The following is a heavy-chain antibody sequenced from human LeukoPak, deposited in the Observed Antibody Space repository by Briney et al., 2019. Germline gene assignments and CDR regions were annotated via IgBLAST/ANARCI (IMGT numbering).Heavy chain of an antibody. CDR1: GGSISSYY. Sequence: SGALSLTCTVSGGSISSYYWSWIRQPPGKGLEWIGYIYYSGSTNYNPSLKSRVTISVDTSKNQFSLKLSSVTAADTAVYYCARHVIVARSLGIDYWGQGTLVTVSS. CDR3: ARHVIVARSLGIDY. CDR2: IYYSGST. V-gene: IGHV4-59*08. D-gene: IGHD2/OR15-2a*01. J-gene: IGHJ4*02.